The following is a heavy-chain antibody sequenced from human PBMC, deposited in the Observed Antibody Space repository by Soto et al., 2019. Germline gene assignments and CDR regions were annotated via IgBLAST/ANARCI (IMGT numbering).Heavy chain of an antibody. CDR1: GGSISSYY. V-gene: IGHV4-59*01. CDR2: IYYSGST. CDR3: ARVYTYYDFWSGPPVGWFDP. Sequence: PSETLSLTCTVSGGSISSYYWSCIRQPPGKGLEWIGYIYYSGSTNYNPSLKSRVTISVDTSKNQFSLKLSSVTAADTAVYYCARVYTYYDFWSGPPVGWFDPWGQGTLVTVSS. J-gene: IGHJ5*02. D-gene: IGHD3-3*01.